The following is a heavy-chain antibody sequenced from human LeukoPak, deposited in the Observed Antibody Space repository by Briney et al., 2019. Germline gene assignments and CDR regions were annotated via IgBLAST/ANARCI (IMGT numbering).Heavy chain of an antibody. J-gene: IGHJ5*02. V-gene: IGHV1-2*02. D-gene: IGHD3-9*01. CDR1: GYTFTTYV. CDR2: INPNSGAT. Sequence: ASVKVSCKASGYTFTTYVIHWVRQAPGQGLEWMGWINPNSGATGYGQKFQGRVTMTRDTSIITAYMELSRLISDDTAVYYCARGLTAYPNWFDPWGQGTLVTVSS. CDR3: ARGLTAYPNWFDP.